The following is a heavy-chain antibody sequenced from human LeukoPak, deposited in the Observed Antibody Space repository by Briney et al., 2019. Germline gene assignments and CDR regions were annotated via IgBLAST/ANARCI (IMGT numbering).Heavy chain of an antibody. CDR3: ARDQYDTWSRRGNFDS. D-gene: IGHD3-3*01. V-gene: IGHV3-7*03. CDR1: GFTFGKYW. Sequence: GGSLRLSCVASGFTFGKYWMSWVRQAPGKGLEWVANIKLDGSEKNYVDSVKGRFTISRDNTKNSLYLQMNSLRAEDTAVFYCARDQYDTWSRRGNFDSWGQGTLVTVSS. J-gene: IGHJ4*02. CDR2: IKLDGSEK.